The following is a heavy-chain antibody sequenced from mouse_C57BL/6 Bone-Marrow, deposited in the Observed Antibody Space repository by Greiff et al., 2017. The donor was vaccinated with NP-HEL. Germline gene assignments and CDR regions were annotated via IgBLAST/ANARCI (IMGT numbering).Heavy chain of an antibody. CDR2: IDTSDSNT. Sequence: QVQLQQPGAELVMPGASVKLSCKASGYTFTSYWMHWVKQRPGQGLEWIGEIDTSDSNTNYNQKFKGKSTLTVDKSSSTAYMQLSSLTSEDSAVYYCARERYWYFDVWGTGTTVTVSS. V-gene: IGHV1-69*01. CDR1: GYTFTSYW. CDR3: ARERYWYFDV. J-gene: IGHJ1*03.